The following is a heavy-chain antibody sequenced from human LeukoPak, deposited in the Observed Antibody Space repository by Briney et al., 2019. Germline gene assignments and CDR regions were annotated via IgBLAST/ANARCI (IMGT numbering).Heavy chain of an antibody. CDR1: GFTFSSYA. CDR3: ARMTSYNDCGDYRDY. CDR2: ISYDGSNK. V-gene: IGHV3-30-3*01. Sequence: GGSLRLSCAASGFTFSSYAMHWVRQAPGKGLEWVAVISYDGSNKYYADSVKGRFTISRDNSKNTLYLQMNSLRAEDTAVYYCARMTSYNDCGDYRDYWGQGTLVTVSS. J-gene: IGHJ4*02. D-gene: IGHD4-17*01.